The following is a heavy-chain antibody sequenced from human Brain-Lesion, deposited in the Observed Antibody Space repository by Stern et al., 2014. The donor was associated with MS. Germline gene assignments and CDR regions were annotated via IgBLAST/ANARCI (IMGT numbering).Heavy chain of an antibody. V-gene: IGHV4-39*01. Sequence: VQLVESGPGLVKPSETLSLTCTVAGGSVSSTSYAWAWIRQPPGKGLEWIGTIYYSGNTYYSPSLKSRLTISQDPSKNQFSLQRGSVTAADTAVYYCAGEEDIRYCSGGSCTGNWFDPWGQGTLVTVSS. CDR2: IYYSGNT. CDR3: AGEEDIRYCSGGSCTGNWFDP. CDR1: GGSVSSTSYA. D-gene: IGHD2-15*01. J-gene: IGHJ5*02.